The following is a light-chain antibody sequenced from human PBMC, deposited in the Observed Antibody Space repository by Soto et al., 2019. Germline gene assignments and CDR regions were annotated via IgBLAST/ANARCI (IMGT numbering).Light chain of an antibody. V-gene: IGKV1-8*01. CDR2: AAS. Sequence: AIRMTQSPSSFSASTGDRVTITCRASQGISSYLAWYQQKPGKAPKLLIYAASTLQSGVPSRFSGSGSGTDFTLTISCLQSEDFATYYCQQYYSQRTFGQGTNVEIK. CDR3: QQYYSQRT. J-gene: IGKJ1*01. CDR1: QGISSY.